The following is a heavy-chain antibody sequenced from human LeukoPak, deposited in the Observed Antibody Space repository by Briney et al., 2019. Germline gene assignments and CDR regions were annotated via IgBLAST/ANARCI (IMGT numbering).Heavy chain of an antibody. CDR3: ARGDYYDSSAHTGGFDP. J-gene: IGHJ5*02. CDR2: IYYTGST. Sequence: KASETLSLTCTVSGGFISRDYWSWIRQPPGKGLEWIGYIYYTGSTNYNPSLKSRDTISVDTSKNQFSLKLSSVTAADTAVYYCARGDYYDSSAHTGGFDPWGQGTLVTVSS. V-gene: IGHV4-59*01. D-gene: IGHD3-22*01. CDR1: GGFISRDY.